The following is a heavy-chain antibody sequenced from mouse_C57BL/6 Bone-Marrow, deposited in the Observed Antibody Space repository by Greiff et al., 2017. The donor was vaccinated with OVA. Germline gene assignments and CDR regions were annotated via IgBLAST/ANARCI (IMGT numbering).Heavy chain of an antibody. CDR2: ISDGGSYT. J-gene: IGHJ2*01. Sequence: EVKLMESGGGLVKPGGSLKLSCAASGFTFSSYAMSWVRQTPEKRLEWVATISDGGSYTYYPDNVKGRFTISRDNAKNNLYLQMSHLKSEDTAMYYCARDRGTTGFDYWGQGTTLTDSS. CDR3: ARDRGTTGFDY. CDR1: GFTFSSYA. D-gene: IGHD1-1*01. V-gene: IGHV5-4*01.